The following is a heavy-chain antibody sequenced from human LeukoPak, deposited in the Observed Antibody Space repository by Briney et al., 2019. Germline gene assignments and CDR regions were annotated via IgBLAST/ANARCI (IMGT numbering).Heavy chain of an antibody. Sequence: PSETLSLTCTVSGGSISTYYWSWIRQPPGKGPEWIGYVYYSGNTNYNPSLKSRVTISVDTSKNQFSLKLSSVTAADTAVYYCASHYGDYDDAFDIWGQGTMVTVSS. CDR3: ASHYGDYDDAFDI. V-gene: IGHV4-59*12. CDR1: GGSISTYY. D-gene: IGHD4-17*01. CDR2: VYYSGNT. J-gene: IGHJ3*02.